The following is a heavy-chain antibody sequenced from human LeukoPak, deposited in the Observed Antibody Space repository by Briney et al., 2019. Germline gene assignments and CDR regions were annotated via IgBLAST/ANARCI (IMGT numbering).Heavy chain of an antibody. Sequence: GGSLRLSCAASGFTFSSYGMHWVRQAPGKGLEWVSGISWNSGSVGYADSVRGRFTISRDNAKNSLYLQMNSLRAEDTAVYYCAESSSSWYGALGYWGQGTLVTVSS. CDR3: AESSSSWYGALGY. CDR1: GFTFSSYG. D-gene: IGHD6-13*01. V-gene: IGHV3-9*01. J-gene: IGHJ4*02. CDR2: ISWNSGSV.